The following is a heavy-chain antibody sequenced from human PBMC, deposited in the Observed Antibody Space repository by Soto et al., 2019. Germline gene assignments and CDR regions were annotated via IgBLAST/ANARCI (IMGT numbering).Heavy chain of an antibody. Sequence: SETLSLTCAVSGGSISSSNWWSWVRQPPGKGLEWIGEIYHSGSTNYNPSLKSRVTISVDKSKNQFSLKLSSVTAADTAVYYCARDRRSSSWYTYYFDYWGQGTLVTVSS. CDR2: IYHSGST. V-gene: IGHV4-4*02. CDR1: GGSISSSNW. J-gene: IGHJ4*02. D-gene: IGHD6-13*01. CDR3: ARDRRSSSWYTYYFDY.